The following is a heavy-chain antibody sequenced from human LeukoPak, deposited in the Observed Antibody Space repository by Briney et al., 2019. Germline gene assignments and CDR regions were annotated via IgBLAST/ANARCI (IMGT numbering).Heavy chain of an antibody. CDR1: GGSVSSGSYY. V-gene: IGHV4-61*01. Sequence: PSETLSLTCTVSGGSVSSGSYYWSWIRQPPGKGLEWIGYIYYSGSTSYNPSLKSRVTISVDTSKNQFSLKLSSVTAADTAVYYCASTVVVAATRSFDPWGQGTLVTVSS. D-gene: IGHD2-15*01. CDR2: IYYSGST. J-gene: IGHJ5*02. CDR3: ASTVVVAATRSFDP.